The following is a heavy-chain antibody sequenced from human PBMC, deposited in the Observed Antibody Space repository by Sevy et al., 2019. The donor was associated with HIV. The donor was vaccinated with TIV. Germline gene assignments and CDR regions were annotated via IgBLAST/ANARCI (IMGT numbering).Heavy chain of an antibody. CDR3: ARGPSGAAAGRFDS. Sequence: GGSLRLSCAASGFTFSSYWINWVRQAPGEGLEWVANINQGGNQKHYMDSVKGRFTISRDNAENAVYLQRNSLRGEDTAVYYCARGPSGAAAGRFDSWGQGTLVTVSS. J-gene: IGHJ4*02. CDR1: GFTFSSYW. D-gene: IGHD6-13*01. CDR2: INQGGNQK. V-gene: IGHV3-7*01.